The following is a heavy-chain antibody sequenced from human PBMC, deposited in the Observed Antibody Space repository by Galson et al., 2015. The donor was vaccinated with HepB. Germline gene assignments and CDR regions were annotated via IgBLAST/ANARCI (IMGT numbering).Heavy chain of an antibody. V-gene: IGHV3-48*02. Sequence: SLRLSCAASGFTFSSNSMSWVRQAPGKGLEWVSYITSSSSTIYYTDSVKGRFTISRDNAKNSLYLQMNRLREEDTAVYYCAKVRDGDYYFDYWGQGTLVTVSS. CDR3: AKVRDGDYYFDY. CDR2: ITSSSSTI. J-gene: IGHJ4*02. D-gene: IGHD7-27*01. CDR1: GFTFSSNS.